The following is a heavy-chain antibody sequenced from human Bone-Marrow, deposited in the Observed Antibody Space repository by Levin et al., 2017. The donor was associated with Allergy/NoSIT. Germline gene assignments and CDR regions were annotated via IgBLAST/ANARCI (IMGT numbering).Heavy chain of an antibody. CDR2: SYYSGAA. CDR3: ARVRNAGGRGWFDS. D-gene: IGHD2-8*02. CDR1: GDSIISGHYY. V-gene: IGHV4-31*03. Sequence: LSCTVSGDSIISGHYYWSWIRQPPGKGLEWIGHSYYSGAAYYNPSLTSRLTISVDTSQNQFSLKLSSVTAADTAVYYCARVRNAGGRGWFDSWGQGTLVTVSS. J-gene: IGHJ5*01.